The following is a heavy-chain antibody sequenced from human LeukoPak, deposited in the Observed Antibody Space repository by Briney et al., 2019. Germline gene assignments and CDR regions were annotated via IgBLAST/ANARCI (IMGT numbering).Heavy chain of an antibody. CDR2: INWIGDSL. CDR1: GFIFDDYV. J-gene: IGHJ3*02. V-gene: IGHV3-9*01. D-gene: IGHD3-10*01. Sequence: PGGSLRLSCAASGFIFDDYVMYWVRQPPGKGLEWVSGINWIGDSLAYADSVKGRFTISRDNAKNSLYLHTNSLRAEDTALYYCAKDIERGLGINAFDTWGQGTMVTVSP. CDR3: AKDIERGLGINAFDT.